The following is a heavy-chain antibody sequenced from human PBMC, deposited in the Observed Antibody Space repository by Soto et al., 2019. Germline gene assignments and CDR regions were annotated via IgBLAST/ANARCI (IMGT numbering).Heavy chain of an antibody. V-gene: IGHV3-9*01. Sequence: EVQLVESGGGLVQPGRSLRLSCAASGFTFDDYAMHWVRQAPGKGLEWVSYITWNSGYIGYADSVKGRFTISRDNANNSLYLQMNSLKPEDTAFYYCAKALYGSSSSPIDYWGQGNLVTVSS. CDR2: ITWNSGYI. D-gene: IGHD6-13*01. CDR1: GFTFDDYA. J-gene: IGHJ4*02. CDR3: AKALYGSSSSPIDY.